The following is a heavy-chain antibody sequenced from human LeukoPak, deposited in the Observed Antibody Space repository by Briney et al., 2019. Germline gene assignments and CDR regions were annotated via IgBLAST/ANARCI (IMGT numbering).Heavy chain of an antibody. CDR3: ARLQGGTPYRYYFDY. V-gene: IGHV4-59*01. CDR2: IYYSGST. D-gene: IGHD3-16*01. J-gene: IGHJ4*02. CDR1: GGSISSYY. Sequence: SETLSLTCTVSGGSISSYYWSWIRQPPGKGLEWIGYIYYSGSTNYNPSLKSRVTISVDTSKKQLSLRLGSVTAADTAVYFCARLQGGTPYRYYFDYWGQGTLVTVSS.